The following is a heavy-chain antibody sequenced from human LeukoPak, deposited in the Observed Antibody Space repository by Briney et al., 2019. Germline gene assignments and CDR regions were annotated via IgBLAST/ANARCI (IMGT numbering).Heavy chain of an antibody. CDR1: GGSISSGSYY. CDR3: ASTYYDFWSGYYYYMDV. D-gene: IGHD3-3*01. V-gene: IGHV4-39*07. J-gene: IGHJ6*03. Sequence: PSETLSLTCTVSGGSISSGSYYWGWIRQPPGKGLEWIGSIYHSGSTYYNPSLKSRVTISVDTSKNQFSLKLSSVTAADTAVYYCASTYYDFWSGYYYYMDVWGKGTTVTVSS. CDR2: IYHSGST.